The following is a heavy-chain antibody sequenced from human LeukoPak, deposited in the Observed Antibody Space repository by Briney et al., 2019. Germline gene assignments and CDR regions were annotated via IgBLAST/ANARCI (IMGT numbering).Heavy chain of an antibody. CDR3: ARDRSWYFDY. V-gene: IGHV3-48*01. CDR1: GFTFSSYS. Sequence: GGSLRLSCAASGFTFSSYSMNWVRQAPGKGLEWVSYISSSSSTIYYADSVKGRFTISRDNAKNSLYLQMNSLRAEDTAVYHCARDRSWYFDYWGQGTLVTVSS. D-gene: IGHD1-26*01. CDR2: ISSSSSTI. J-gene: IGHJ4*02.